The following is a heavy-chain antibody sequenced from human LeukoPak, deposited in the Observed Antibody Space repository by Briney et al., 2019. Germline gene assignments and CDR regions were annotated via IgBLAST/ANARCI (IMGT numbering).Heavy chain of an antibody. CDR2: ISNGGSI. CDR3: ARLGQPNAFDL. Sequence: SETLSLTCTVSGGSISSYYWSWIRQPPGKGLECIGYISNGGSINYNPSLKSRVTISADTSKNQFSLKLSSVTAADTAVYFCARLGQPNAFDLWGQGTMVTVSS. J-gene: IGHJ3*01. V-gene: IGHV4-59*08. CDR1: GGSISSYY. D-gene: IGHD3-16*01.